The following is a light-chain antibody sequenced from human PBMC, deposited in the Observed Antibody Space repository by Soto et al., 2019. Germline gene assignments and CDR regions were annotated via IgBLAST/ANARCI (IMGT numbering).Light chain of an antibody. J-gene: IGKJ3*01. Sequence: IPLTQSPAILSLSPGERATLSCTASQSVDTYIAWYQQRPGQPPRLLIHDTSHRASGVPARSRGSGSGTDFTLTITSLEPEDFGVYFCQQRRNWVSFGPGTRL. V-gene: IGKV3-11*01. CDR3: QQRRNWVS. CDR2: DTS. CDR1: QSVDTY.